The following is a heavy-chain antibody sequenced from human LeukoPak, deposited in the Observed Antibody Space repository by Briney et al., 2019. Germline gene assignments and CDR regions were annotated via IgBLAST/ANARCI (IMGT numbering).Heavy chain of an antibody. J-gene: IGHJ5*02. CDR2: INNDESHT. Sequence: GGSLRLSCAASGFTFSSYWMHWVRQAPGKGLVWVSRINNDESHTTYADSVKGRFTISRDNAKNTLYLQMNSLRVEDTAVYYCARDQSSSWYVAWFDPWGEGTLVTVSS. CDR1: GFTFSSYW. V-gene: IGHV3-74*01. D-gene: IGHD6-13*01. CDR3: ARDQSSSWYVAWFDP.